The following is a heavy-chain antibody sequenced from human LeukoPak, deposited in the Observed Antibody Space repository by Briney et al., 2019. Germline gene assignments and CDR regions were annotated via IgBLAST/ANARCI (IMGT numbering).Heavy chain of an antibody. V-gene: IGHV3-23*01. CDR2: ISGSGGST. CDR1: GFTFSSYA. CDR3: ARVFAGAIDY. J-gene: IGHJ4*02. Sequence: GGSLRLSCAASGFTFSSYAMSWVRQAPGNGLEWVSAISGSGGSTYYADSVKGRFTISRDNAKNSLYLQMNSLRDEDTAVYYCARVFAGAIDYWGQGTLVTVSS. D-gene: IGHD1-26*01.